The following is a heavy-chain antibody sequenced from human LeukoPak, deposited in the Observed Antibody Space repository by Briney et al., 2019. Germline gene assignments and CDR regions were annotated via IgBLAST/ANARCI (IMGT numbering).Heavy chain of an antibody. V-gene: IGHV4-61*02. CDR3: AATRTLYYYYYYMDV. Sequence: PSQTLSLTCTVSGGSISSGSYYWSWIRQPAGKGLEWIGRIYTSGSTNYNPSLKSRVTISVDTSKNQFSLKLSSVTAADTAVYYCAATRTLYYYYYYMDVWGKGTTVTVSS. J-gene: IGHJ6*03. CDR2: IYTSGST. CDR1: GGSISSGSYY.